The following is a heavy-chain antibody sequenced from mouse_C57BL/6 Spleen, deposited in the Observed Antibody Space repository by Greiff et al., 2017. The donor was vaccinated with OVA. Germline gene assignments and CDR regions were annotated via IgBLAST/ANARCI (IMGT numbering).Heavy chain of an antibody. Sequence: QVQLQQSGPELVKPGASVKLSCKASGYAFSSSWMNWVKQRPGKGLEWIGRIYPGDGDTNYNGKFKGKATLTADKSSSTAYMQLSSLTSEDSAVYFCARQYFDYWGQGTTLTVSS. CDR2: IYPGDGDT. CDR1: GYAFSSSW. CDR3: ARQYFDY. J-gene: IGHJ2*01. V-gene: IGHV1-82*01.